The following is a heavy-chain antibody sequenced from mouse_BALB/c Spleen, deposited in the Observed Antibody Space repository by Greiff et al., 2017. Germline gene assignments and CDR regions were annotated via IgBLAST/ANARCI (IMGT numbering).Heavy chain of an antibody. D-gene: IGHD1-1*01. CDR1: GFAFSSYD. Sequence: EVQLMESGGGLVKPGGSLKFSCAASGFAFSSYDMSWVRQTPEKRLEWVAYISSGGGSTYYPDTVKGRLTIARDNAKNTLYLQMSSLKSEDTAMYYCERRYYYDSSYYWYVDVWGAGTTVTVSS. V-gene: IGHV5-12-1*01. CDR3: ERRYYYDSSYYWYVDV. CDR2: ISSGGGST. J-gene: IGHJ1*01.